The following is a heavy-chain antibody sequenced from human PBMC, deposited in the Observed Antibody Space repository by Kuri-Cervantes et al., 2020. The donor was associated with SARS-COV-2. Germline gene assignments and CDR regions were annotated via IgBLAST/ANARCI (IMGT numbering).Heavy chain of an antibody. CDR2: IKQDGSEK. D-gene: IGHD6-6*01. Sequence: GGSLRLSCAASGFTVSSNYMSWVRQAPGKGLEWVANIKQDGSEKYYVDSVKGRFTISRDNAKNSLYLQMNSLRAEDTAVYYCARDREFIAARIFDYWGQGTLVTVSS. J-gene: IGHJ4*02. CDR3: ARDREFIAARIFDY. CDR1: GFTVSSNY. V-gene: IGHV3-7*01.